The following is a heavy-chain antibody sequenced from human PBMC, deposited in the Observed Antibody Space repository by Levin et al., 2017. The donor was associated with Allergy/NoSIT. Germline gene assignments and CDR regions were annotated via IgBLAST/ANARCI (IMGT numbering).Heavy chain of an antibody. V-gene: IGHV3-49*03. CDR1: GFTFGDYA. Sequence: GESLKISCTASGFTFGDYAMSWFRQAPGKGLEWVGFIRSKAYGGTTEYAASVKGRFTISRDDSKSIAYLQMNSLKTEDTAVYYCTRALDSSGYYSLYYFDYWGQGTLVTVSS. CDR3: TRALDSSGYYSLYYFDY. D-gene: IGHD3-22*01. J-gene: IGHJ4*02. CDR2: IRSKAYGGTT.